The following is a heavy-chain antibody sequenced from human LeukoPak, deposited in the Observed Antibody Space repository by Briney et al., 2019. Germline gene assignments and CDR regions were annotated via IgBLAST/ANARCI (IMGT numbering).Heavy chain of an antibody. Sequence: GSLRLSCAASGFTFSYNWMHWVRQAPGKGLVWVSRISSDGRTTHYADSVRGRFTISRDSAKNTLFLQMNDLRAEDTAVYYCLGYYSGSPNWGQGTLVTVSS. CDR3: LGYYSGSPN. J-gene: IGHJ4*02. CDR1: GFTFSYNW. D-gene: IGHD3-10*01. CDR2: ISSDGRTT. V-gene: IGHV3-74*01.